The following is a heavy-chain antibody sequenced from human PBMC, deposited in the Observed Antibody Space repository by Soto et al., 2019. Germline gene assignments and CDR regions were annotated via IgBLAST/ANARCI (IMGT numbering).Heavy chain of an antibody. D-gene: IGHD1-1*01. V-gene: IGHV1-58*01. CDR1: GFTFTSSA. CDR3: AAVGGTGTFNGMDV. Sequence: ASVKVSCKASGFTFTSSAVQWVRQARGQRLEWIGWIVVGSSNTNYAQKFQERVTITRDMSTSTAYMELSSLRSEDTAVYYCAAVGGTGTFNGMDVWGQGTTVTVSS. J-gene: IGHJ6*02. CDR2: IVVGSSNT.